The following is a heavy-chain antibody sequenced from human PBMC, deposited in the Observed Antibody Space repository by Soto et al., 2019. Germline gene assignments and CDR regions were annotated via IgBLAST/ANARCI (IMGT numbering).Heavy chain of an antibody. CDR2: IYSGGGT. J-gene: IGHJ4*02. V-gene: IGHV3-53*04. CDR3: DGSSWLH. CDR1: GLTVNSDH. Sequence: EVQLVESGGGLVQPGGSLRLSCAASGLTVNSDHLSWVRQAPGKGLEWVSIIYSGGGTYYADSVKGRFTIFRHTSKNTLYLQMNSLRPDDTAVYYCDGSSWLHWGQGTLVTVSS. D-gene: IGHD6-13*01.